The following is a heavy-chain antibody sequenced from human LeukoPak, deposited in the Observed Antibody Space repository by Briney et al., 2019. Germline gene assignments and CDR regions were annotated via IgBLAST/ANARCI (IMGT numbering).Heavy chain of an antibody. J-gene: IGHJ3*02. CDR1: GYTFTAYY. CDR3: AGPLSTIWNSFDI. D-gene: IGHD2/OR15-2a*01. Sequence: ASVTVSCKASGYTFTAYYIHWVRQAPGQGLEWMGWINPNGGGTSYAQKFQGRVTMTRDTSITTAYMNLSRLTSDDTAVYYCAGPLSTIWNSFDIWGQGTMVTVSS. V-gene: IGHV1-2*02. CDR2: INPNGGGT.